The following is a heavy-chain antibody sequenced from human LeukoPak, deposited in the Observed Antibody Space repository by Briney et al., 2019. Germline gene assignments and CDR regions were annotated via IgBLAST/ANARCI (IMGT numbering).Heavy chain of an antibody. CDR2: ISTDGSIT. CDR3: ARDRGYSDSSGSLDY. Sequence: PGGSLRLSRVASGFTIRNYWMHWVRQAPGKGLVWVSRISTDGSITNNADSVKGRFTFSRDNAKNTLYLQMNTLRAEDTAVYYCARDRGYSDSSGSLDYWGQGTLVTVSS. CDR1: GFTIRNYW. V-gene: IGHV3-74*01. J-gene: IGHJ4*02. D-gene: IGHD3-22*01.